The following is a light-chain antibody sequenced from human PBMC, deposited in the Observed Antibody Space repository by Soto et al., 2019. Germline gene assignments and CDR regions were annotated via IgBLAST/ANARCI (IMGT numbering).Light chain of an antibody. CDR1: NTNIGSGYD. J-gene: IGLJ2*01. V-gene: IGLV1-40*01. CDR2: GNN. Sequence: QSVLTQPPSVSGAPGQRVTIACTGCNTNIGSGYDVHWYQQLPGTAPKVLIYGNNIRPSGVPDRFSGSKSGTSASLAITGLQPEDEADYYCPSYDNNLTVIFGGGTKLTVL. CDR3: PSYDNNLTVI.